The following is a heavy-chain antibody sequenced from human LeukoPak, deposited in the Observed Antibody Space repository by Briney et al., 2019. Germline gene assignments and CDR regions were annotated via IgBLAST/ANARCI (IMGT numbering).Heavy chain of an antibody. CDR1: GGSISSYY. V-gene: IGHV4-59*01. Sequence: SETLSLTRTVSGGSISSYYWSWIRQPPGKGLEWIGYIYYSGSTNYNPSLKSRVTISVDTSKNQFSLKLSSVTAADTAVYYCAREVSRRYFDYWGQGTLVTVSS. CDR3: AREVSRRYFDY. D-gene: IGHD1-14*01. CDR2: IYYSGST. J-gene: IGHJ4*02.